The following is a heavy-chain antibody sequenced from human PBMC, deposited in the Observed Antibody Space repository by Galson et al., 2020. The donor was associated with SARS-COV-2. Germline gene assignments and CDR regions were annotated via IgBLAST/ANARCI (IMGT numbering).Heavy chain of an antibody. CDR1: GYRFSSNW. CDR3: ARGGGGGYNYRFFDY. J-gene: IGHJ4*02. V-gene: IGHV5-51*01. CDR2: IDPGDSET. Sequence: GESLKISCRGSGYRFSSNWLGWVRQLPGKGLEWVGIIDPGDSETRYSPSFQGQVTISADKSISTAYLQWISLKASDSAMYYGARGGGGGYNYRFFDYWGQGTLVTVSS. D-gene: IGHD5-12*01.